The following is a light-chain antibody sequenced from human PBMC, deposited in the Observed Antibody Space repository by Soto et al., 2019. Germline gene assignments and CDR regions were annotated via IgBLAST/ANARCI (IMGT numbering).Light chain of an antibody. CDR3: QQYNNWPST. J-gene: IGKJ3*01. CDR1: QSVSSN. V-gene: IGKV3D-15*01. CDR2: GAS. Sequence: EIVMTQSPATLSVSPGERATLSCRASQSVSSNLAWYQQKPGQAPRLLIYGASTRATGIPARFSGSGSGTEFTLPISSLQSEDFAVYCCQQYNNWPSTFGPGTKVDIK.